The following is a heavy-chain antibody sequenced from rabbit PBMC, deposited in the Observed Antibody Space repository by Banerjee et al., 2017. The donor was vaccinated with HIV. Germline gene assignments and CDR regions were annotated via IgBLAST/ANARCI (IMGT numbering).Heavy chain of an antibody. Sequence: QEQLEESGGDLVKPGASLTLTCTASGFSFTSSYWICRVRQAPGKGLEWIACISAGSSGSTYYASWAKGRFTISKTSSTTVTLQMTSLTAADTATYFCARAADAVYGYGTFNLWGPGTLVTVS. CDR2: ISAGSSGST. J-gene: IGHJ4*01. CDR1: GFSFTSSYW. D-gene: IGHD6-1*01. V-gene: IGHV1S45*01. CDR3: ARAADAVYGYGTFNL.